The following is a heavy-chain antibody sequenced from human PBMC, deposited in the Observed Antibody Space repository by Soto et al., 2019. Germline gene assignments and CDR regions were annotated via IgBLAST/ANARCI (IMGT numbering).Heavy chain of an antibody. CDR2: IYYSGST. D-gene: IGHD3-10*01. J-gene: IGHJ4*02. Sequence: SETLSLTCTVSGGSISSGGYYWSWIRQHPGKGLEWIGYIYYSGSTYYNPSLKSRVTISVDTSKNKLSLKLSSVTAADTAVYYCARRWGEGRVDYWGQGTLVTVSS. CDR3: ARRWGEGRVDY. CDR1: GGSISSGGYY. V-gene: IGHV4-31*03.